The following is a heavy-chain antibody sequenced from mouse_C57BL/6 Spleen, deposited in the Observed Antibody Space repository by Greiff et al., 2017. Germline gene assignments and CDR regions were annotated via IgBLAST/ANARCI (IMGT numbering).Heavy chain of an antibody. J-gene: IGHJ3*01. CDR3: ARSRSYDYDEPFAY. Sequence: VQLQQPGAELVRPGSSVKLSCKASGYTFTSYWMHWVKQRPIQGLEWIGNIDPSDSETHYNQKFKDKATLTVDKSSSTAYMQLSSLTSEDSAVYYCARSRSYDYDEPFAYWGQGTLVTVSA. D-gene: IGHD2-4*01. CDR1: GYTFTSYW. CDR2: IDPSDSET. V-gene: IGHV1-52*01.